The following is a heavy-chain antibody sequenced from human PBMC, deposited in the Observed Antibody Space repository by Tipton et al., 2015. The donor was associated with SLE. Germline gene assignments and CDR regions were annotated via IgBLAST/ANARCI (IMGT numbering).Heavy chain of an antibody. D-gene: IGHD3-10*01. CDR2: INHSGST. V-gene: IGHV4-34*01. Sequence: TLSLTCAVYGGSFSGYYWNWIRQPPGKGLEWIGEINHSGSTNYNPSLKSRVTISFDTSQNQLSLKLRSVTATDTAVYYCARLSPLWFGEYTEYWGQGTLVTVTS. CDR1: GGSFSGYY. J-gene: IGHJ4*02. CDR3: ARLSPLWFGEYTEY.